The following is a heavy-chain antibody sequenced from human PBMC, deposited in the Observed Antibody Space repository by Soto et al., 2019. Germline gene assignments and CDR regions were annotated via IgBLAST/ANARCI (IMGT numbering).Heavy chain of an antibody. CDR1: GGSVSSGSYY. D-gene: IGHD6-13*01. Sequence: QVQLQESGPGLVKPSETLSLTCTVSGGSVSSGSYYWSWIRQHPGKGLEWIGYMYYRGITNYNPSLKSRVTISVDTSKHQFALKLSSVTAADTAVYSCARELRYSSSGQTSSFDEWGKRTLVNAAS. CDR3: ARELRYSSSGQTSSFDE. V-gene: IGHV4-61*01. CDR2: MYYRGIT. J-gene: IGHJ4*02.